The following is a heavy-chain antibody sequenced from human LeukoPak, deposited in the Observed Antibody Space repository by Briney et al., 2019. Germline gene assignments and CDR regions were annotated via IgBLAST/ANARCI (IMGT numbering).Heavy chain of an antibody. V-gene: IGHV3-74*01. CDR3: ARGPNSNWSGLDF. J-gene: IGHJ4*02. CDR2: ISPTGSTT. D-gene: IGHD6-6*01. Sequence: GGSLRLSCTASGFSLSGHWMHWARQLPGKGLVWVSRISPTGSTTSYADSVKGRFTVSRDNAKNTLYLQVNNLRAEDTAVYYCARGPNSNWSGLDFWGRGTLLTVSS. CDR1: GFSLSGHW.